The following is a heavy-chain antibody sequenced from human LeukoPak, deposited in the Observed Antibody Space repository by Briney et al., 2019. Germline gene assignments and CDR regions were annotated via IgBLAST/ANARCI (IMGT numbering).Heavy chain of an antibody. Sequence: GRSLRLSCAASGFTFSSYAMHWVRQAPGKGLEWVAVISYDGSNKYYADSVKGRFTISRDNSKNTLYLQMNSLRAEDTAVYYCARDGPPTDSSGYSPPEASDIWGQGTMVTVSS. CDR2: ISYDGSNK. V-gene: IGHV3-30-3*01. CDR3: ARDGPPTDSSGYSPPEASDI. J-gene: IGHJ3*02. D-gene: IGHD3-22*01. CDR1: GFTFSSYA.